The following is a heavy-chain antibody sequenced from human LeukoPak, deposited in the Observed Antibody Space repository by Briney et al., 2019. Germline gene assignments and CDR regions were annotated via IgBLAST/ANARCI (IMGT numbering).Heavy chain of an antibody. CDR3: AKEYDRVHDAFDI. V-gene: IGHV3-30*18. Sequence: PGRSLRLSCVVSGFTFSSNHWVRQAPGKGLEWVAVISYDGSKKYYADSVKGRFTISRDSSKNTLSLQMNSLRAEDTAVYYCAKEYDRVHDAFDIWAKGQWSPSLQ. D-gene: IGHD3-9*01. CDR1: GFTFSSN. J-gene: IGHJ3*02. CDR2: ISYDGSKK.